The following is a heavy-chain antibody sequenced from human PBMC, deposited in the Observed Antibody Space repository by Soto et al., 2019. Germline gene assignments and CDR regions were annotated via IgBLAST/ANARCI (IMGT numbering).Heavy chain of an antibody. CDR2: IHNSGST. D-gene: IGHD3-22*01. Sequence: TLSLTCAVSGDSISNAAYYWGWIRQPPGKGLEWIGSIHNSGSTYFNPSLKSRVTISVDTSKNQFSLKLSSVTAADTAVYYCARLAPDYYYDSSGYYLAYWGQG. V-gene: IGHV4-39*07. CDR3: ARLAPDYYYDSSGYYLAY. CDR1: GDSISNAAYY. J-gene: IGHJ4*02.